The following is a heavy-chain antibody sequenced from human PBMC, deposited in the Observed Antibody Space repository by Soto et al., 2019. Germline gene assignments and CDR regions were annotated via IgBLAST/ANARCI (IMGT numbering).Heavy chain of an antibody. J-gene: IGHJ3*02. CDR1: GGSISSGGYY. Sequence: SETLSLTCTVSGGSISSGGYYWSWIRQHPGKGLEWIGYIYYSGSTYHNPSLKSRVTISVDTSKNQFSLKLSSVTAADTAVYYCARDSGYNWNAPDAFDIWGQGTMVTVSS. CDR3: ARDSGYNWNAPDAFDI. CDR2: IYYSGST. D-gene: IGHD1-20*01. V-gene: IGHV4-31*03.